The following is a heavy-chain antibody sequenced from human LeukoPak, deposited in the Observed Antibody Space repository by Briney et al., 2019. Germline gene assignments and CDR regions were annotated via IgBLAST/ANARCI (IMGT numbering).Heavy chain of an antibody. CDR1: GFTFSSYS. CDR3: ARGGNYDYGDYDVDY. D-gene: IGHD4-17*01. J-gene: IGHJ4*02. Sequence: PGGSLRLSCAASGFTFSSYSMNWVRQAPGKGLEWVSSISSSSSYIYYADSVKGRFTISRDNAKNSLYLQMNSLRADHTAVYYCARGGNYDYGDYDVDYWGQGTLVTVSS. V-gene: IGHV3-21*01. CDR2: ISSSSSYI.